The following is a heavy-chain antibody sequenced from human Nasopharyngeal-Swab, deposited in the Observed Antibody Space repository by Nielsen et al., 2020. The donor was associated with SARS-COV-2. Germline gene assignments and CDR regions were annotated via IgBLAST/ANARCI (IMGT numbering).Heavy chain of an antibody. D-gene: IGHD2-15*01. CDR2: IDTDGAIT. J-gene: IGHJ4*02. CDR1: GFSFRTYW. CDR3: ARDVGGRDNY. V-gene: IGHV3-74*01. Sequence: GESLKISCAASGFSFRTYWMHWVRQSPGKGLLWVSRIDTDGAITNYADSVKGRFTISRDNAKNTLYLQMNSLRADDTAVYYCARDVGGRDNYWGQGALVTVSP.